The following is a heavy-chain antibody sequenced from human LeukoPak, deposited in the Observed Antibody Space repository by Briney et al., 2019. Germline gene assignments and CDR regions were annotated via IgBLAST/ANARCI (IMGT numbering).Heavy chain of an antibody. J-gene: IGHJ4*02. CDR2: ITHSGST. CDR3: AFWSGRMDY. V-gene: IGHV4-34*01. D-gene: IGHD3-3*01. Sequence: PETLSLTCDVYGGSFSGYYWTWIRQPPGKGLEWIGEITHSGSTNYNPSLRSRVTISVDTSKTQFSLKLTSVTAADTAVYYCAFWSGRMDYWGQGTLVTVSS. CDR1: GGSFSGYY.